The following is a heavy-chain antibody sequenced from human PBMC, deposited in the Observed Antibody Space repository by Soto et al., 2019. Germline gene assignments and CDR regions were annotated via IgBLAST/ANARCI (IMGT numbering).Heavy chain of an antibody. CDR3: ARENNVLPGGYFDY. V-gene: IGHV4-30-2*01. CDR2: IYHSGST. J-gene: IGHJ4*02. CDR1: GGSISSGGYS. Sequence: PSETLSLTCAVSGGSISSGGYSWSWIRQPSGKGLEWIGYIYHSGSTYYNPSLKSRVTISVDRSKNQFSLKLSSVTAADTAVYYCARENNVLPGGYFDYWGQGTLVTVSS. D-gene: IGHD3-10*01.